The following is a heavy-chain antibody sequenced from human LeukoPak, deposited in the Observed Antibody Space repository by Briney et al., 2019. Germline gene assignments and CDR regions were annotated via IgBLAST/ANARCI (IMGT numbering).Heavy chain of an antibody. CDR3: ARDTPDYDSSGYEAFDI. V-gene: IGHV3-7*01. Sequence: GGSLRLSCAASGFTFSSYWMSWVRQAPGKGLEWVANIKQDGSEKYYVDSVKGRFTISRDNAKNSLYLQMNSLRAEDTAVYYCARDTPDYDSSGYEAFDIWGQGTMVTVSS. CDR1: GFTFSSYW. D-gene: IGHD3-22*01. J-gene: IGHJ3*02. CDR2: IKQDGSEK.